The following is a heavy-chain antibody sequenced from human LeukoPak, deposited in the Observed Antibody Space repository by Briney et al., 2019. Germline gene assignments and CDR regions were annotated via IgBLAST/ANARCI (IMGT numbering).Heavy chain of an antibody. CDR3: ARGPPLAYYGTGGYYFFDY. V-gene: IGHV4-34*01. CDR2: VNHSGST. Sequence: PSETLSLTCSAYGGSLGGYFWSWIRLPPGEGLEWIGEVNHSGSTNYNPSLKSRVTISVDTSRTQFSLNLRSVTAADTAVYYCARGPPLAYYGTGGYYFFDYWGQGILVTVSP. CDR1: GGSLGGYF. J-gene: IGHJ4*02. D-gene: IGHD3-22*01.